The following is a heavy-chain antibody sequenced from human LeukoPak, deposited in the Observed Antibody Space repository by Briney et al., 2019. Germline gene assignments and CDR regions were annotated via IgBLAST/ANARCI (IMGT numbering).Heavy chain of an antibody. CDR2: IYFSGST. CDR1: GASISSSTYY. CDR3: ARGYSSSWYVVFPYYYYYYMDV. Sequence: SETLSLTCTVSGASISSSTYYWGWIRQPPGKGLEGIGSIYFSGSTYYNPSLKSRVTISVDTSKNQFSLKLSSVTAADTAVYYCARGYSSSWYVVFPYYYYYYMDVWGKGTTVTVSS. J-gene: IGHJ6*03. D-gene: IGHD6-13*01. V-gene: IGHV4-39*07.